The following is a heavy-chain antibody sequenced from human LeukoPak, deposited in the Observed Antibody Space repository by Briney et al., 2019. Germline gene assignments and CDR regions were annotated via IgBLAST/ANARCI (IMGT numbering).Heavy chain of an antibody. CDR1: GGSISSYY. D-gene: IGHD5-24*01. Sequence: SETLSLTCTVSGGSISSYYWSWIRQPAGKGLEWIGRIYTSGSTNYNPSLKSRVTMSVDTSKNQFSLKLSSVTAADTAAYYCARGDGYNSGSAFDIWGQGTMVTVSS. CDR2: IYTSGST. V-gene: IGHV4-4*07. CDR3: ARGDGYNSGSAFDI. J-gene: IGHJ3*02.